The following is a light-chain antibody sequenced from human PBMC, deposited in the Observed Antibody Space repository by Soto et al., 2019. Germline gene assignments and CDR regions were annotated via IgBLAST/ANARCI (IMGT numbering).Light chain of an antibody. CDR3: SSYTSRSTNV. CDR2: DVS. J-gene: IGLJ2*01. Sequence: QSALTQPASVSGSPGQSITISCTGTSSDVGGYNYVSWYQQHPGKAPKLMIYDVSNRPSGVSNRFSGSKSGSTASLIISGLQAEDEADYYCSSYTSRSTNVFGGGTK. V-gene: IGLV2-14*01. CDR1: SSDVGGYNY.